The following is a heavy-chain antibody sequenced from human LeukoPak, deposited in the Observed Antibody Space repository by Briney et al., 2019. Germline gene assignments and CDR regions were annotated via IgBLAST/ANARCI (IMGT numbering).Heavy chain of an antibody. D-gene: IGHD3-9*01. Sequence: GGSLRLSCAASGFTLSSYSMNWVRQAPGKGLEWVSSISSSSSYIYYADSVKGRFTVSRDNAKNSLYLQMNSLRAEDTAVYYCARDLLDYDILTGYYRHLAFDIWGQGTMVTVSS. CDR2: ISSSSSYI. CDR1: GFTLSSYS. J-gene: IGHJ3*02. CDR3: ARDLLDYDILTGYYRHLAFDI. V-gene: IGHV3-21*04.